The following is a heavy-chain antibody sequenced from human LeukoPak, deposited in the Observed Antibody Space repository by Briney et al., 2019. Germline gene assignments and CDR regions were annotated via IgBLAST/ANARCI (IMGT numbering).Heavy chain of an antibody. J-gene: IGHJ4*02. Sequence: PSETLSLTCTVSGVSIRSSNNFWGWIRQPPGKGLEWIESMHYSGTTYYIPSLRSRATISVDTSKNQFSLKLSSVTAADTAVYYCARHEEEDGYNAKTFDFWGQGTLVTVSS. CDR2: MHYSGTT. CDR3: ARHEEEDGYNAKTFDF. V-gene: IGHV4-39*01. CDR1: GVSIRSSNNF. D-gene: IGHD5-24*01.